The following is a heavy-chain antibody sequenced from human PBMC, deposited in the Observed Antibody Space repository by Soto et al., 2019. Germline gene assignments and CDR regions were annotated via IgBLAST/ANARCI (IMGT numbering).Heavy chain of an antibody. D-gene: IGHD1-26*01. CDR1: GFTFSRNG. J-gene: IGHJ5*01. CDR2: VSYDGSQK. Sequence: QVQLVESGGGVVQPGTSLRLTCAGSGFTFSRNGMHWVRQAPGKGLEWVALVSYDGSQKYYVDSVKGRFTISRDNSENTLYLQMNSLRPEDTAVYYCARWVGGSMSANSGKYDSWGQGTLVTVSS. V-gene: IGHV3-30*03. CDR3: ARWVGGSMSANSGKYDS.